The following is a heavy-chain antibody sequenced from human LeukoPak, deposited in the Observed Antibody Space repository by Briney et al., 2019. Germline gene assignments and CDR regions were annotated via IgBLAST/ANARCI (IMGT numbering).Heavy chain of an antibody. CDR2: IKHSGSEI. V-gene: IGHV3-7*01. CDR1: GFPFSPDW. CDR3: ASLDTAAIRTGGY. Sequence: GGSLTLSCAASGFPFSPDWLSWVRQAPGKGQEWVAMIKHSGSEIHYVDSVRGRFTISRDSAKNSMYLQMNSLRADDTAVYYCASLDTAAIRTGGYWGQGTLVTVSS. D-gene: IGHD5-18*01. J-gene: IGHJ4*02.